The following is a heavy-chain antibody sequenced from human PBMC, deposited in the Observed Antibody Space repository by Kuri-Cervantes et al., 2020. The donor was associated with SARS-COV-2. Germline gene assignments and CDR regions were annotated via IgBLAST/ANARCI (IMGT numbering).Heavy chain of an antibody. J-gene: IGHJ4*02. Sequence: GESLKISCAASGFTFSSFAMSWVRQAPGKGLEWVSSISGSGVGTYYVDSVKGRFTISRDNSKNTLYLQMNSLRAEDSALYYCAKVGLSFDYWGQGTLVTVSS. D-gene: IGHD2/OR15-2a*01. V-gene: IGHV3-23*01. CDR1: GFTFSSFA. CDR2: ISGSGVGT. CDR3: AKVGLSFDY.